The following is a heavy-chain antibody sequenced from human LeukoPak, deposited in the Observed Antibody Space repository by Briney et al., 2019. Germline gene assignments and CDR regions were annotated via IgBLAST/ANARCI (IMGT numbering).Heavy chain of an antibody. CDR2: ISGSGGTT. Sequence: PGGSLRLSCAASGFTFSNYAMSWVRQAPGKGLEWVSAISGSGGTTFYADSVKGRFTISRDNARNSLYLQMNSLRAEDTAVYYCARGVAAAGTRWFDPWGQGTLVTVSS. D-gene: IGHD6-13*01. CDR1: GFTFSNYA. J-gene: IGHJ5*02. CDR3: ARGVAAAGTRWFDP. V-gene: IGHV3-23*01.